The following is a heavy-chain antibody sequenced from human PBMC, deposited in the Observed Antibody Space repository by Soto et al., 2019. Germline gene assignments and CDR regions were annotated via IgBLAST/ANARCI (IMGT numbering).Heavy chain of an antibody. V-gene: IGHV3-21*04. CDR1: GFTFSSYS. D-gene: IGHD2-2*01. Sequence: PGGSLRLSCAASGFTFSSYSMNWVRQAPGKGLEWVSSISSSSTYIYYADSVKGRFTISRDNSKNTLYLQMNSLRAEDTAVFYCAKDRGYQLRAFDYWGQGTLVTVSS. CDR2: ISSSSTYI. CDR3: AKDRGYQLRAFDY. J-gene: IGHJ4*02.